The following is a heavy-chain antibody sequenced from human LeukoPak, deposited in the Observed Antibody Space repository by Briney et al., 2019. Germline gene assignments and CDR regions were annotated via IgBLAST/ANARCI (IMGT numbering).Heavy chain of an antibody. CDR2: ISSSSSYI. CDR1: GFTFSSYS. V-gene: IGHV3-21*01. CDR3: ARELAGGTNWFDP. Sequence: SGGTLRLSCAASGFTFSSYSMNWVRQAPGKGLEWASSISSSSSYIYYADSVKGRFTISRDNAKNSLYLQMNSLRAEDMAVYYCARELAGGTNWFDPWGQGTLVTVSS. D-gene: IGHD3-10*01. J-gene: IGHJ5*02.